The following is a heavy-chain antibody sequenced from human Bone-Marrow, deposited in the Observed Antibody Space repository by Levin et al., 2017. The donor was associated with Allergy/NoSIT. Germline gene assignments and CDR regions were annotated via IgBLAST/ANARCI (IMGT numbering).Heavy chain of an antibody. D-gene: IGHD3-22*01. CDR3: AKHLRDSSGYYRYFDY. Sequence: GESLKISCAASGFTFSSYAMSWVRQAPGKGLEWVSAVSGSGGSTYYADSVKGRFTISRDNSKNTLYLQMNSLRAEDTAVYYCAKHLRDSSGYYRYFDYWGQGTLVTVSS. CDR2: VSGSGGST. J-gene: IGHJ4*02. CDR1: GFTFSSYA. V-gene: IGHV3-23*01.